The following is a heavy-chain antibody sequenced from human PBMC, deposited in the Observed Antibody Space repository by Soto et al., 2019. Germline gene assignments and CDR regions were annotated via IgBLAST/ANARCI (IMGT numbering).Heavy chain of an antibody. J-gene: IGHJ6*02. CDR1: GYSFTDYH. D-gene: IGHD2-8*01. CDR2: INPKSGGT. CDR3: ARGHSTECSNGVGSYFSKHEMDV. V-gene: IGHV1-2*04. Sequence: QVQLVQSGAEVKKPGASVRVSCKASGYSFTDYHIHWGRQAPGQGLEWLGRINPKSGGTSTAQKFPGWVTRTRAEAISTVYLELTMLRSDASAVDCCARGHSTECSNGVGSYFSKHEMDVWAQGPTFTVSS.